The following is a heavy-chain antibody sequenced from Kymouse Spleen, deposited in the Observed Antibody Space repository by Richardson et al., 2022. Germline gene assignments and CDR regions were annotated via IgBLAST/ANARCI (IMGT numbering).Heavy chain of an antibody. Sequence: EVQLVESGGGLVKPGGSLRLSCAASGFTFSSYSMNWVRQAPGKGLEWVSSISSSSSYIYYADSVKGRFTISRDNAKNSLYLQMNSLRAEDTAVYYCARGTYSSSWSFDYWGQGTLVTVSS. CDR2: ISSSSSYI. CDR3: ARGTYSSSWSFDY. D-gene: IGHD6-13*01. J-gene: IGHJ4*02. CDR1: GFTFSSYS. V-gene: IGHV3-21*03.